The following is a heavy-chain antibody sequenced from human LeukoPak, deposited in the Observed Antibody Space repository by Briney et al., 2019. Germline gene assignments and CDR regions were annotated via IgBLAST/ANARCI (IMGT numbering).Heavy chain of an antibody. V-gene: IGHV5-51*01. J-gene: IGHJ4*02. D-gene: IGHD6-13*01. Sequence: GESLKISCKGSGYSFTSYWIGWVRQMPGKGLEWMGIIYPGDSDTRYSPSFQGQVTISADKSISTAYLQWSSLKASDTAMYYCARSHRGYSSSWYVGFTDCWGQGTLVTVSS. CDR2: IYPGDSDT. CDR1: GYSFTSYW. CDR3: ARSHRGYSSSWYVGFTDC.